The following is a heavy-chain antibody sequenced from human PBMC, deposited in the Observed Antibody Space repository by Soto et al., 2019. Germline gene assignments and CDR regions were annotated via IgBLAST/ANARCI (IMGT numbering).Heavy chain of an antibody. J-gene: IGHJ4*02. CDR2: MSNDGSHT. D-gene: IGHD2-2*01. Sequence: QVQLVESGGGVVQPGRSLRLSCAASGFTFSSNGMHWVRQAPGKGLEWVAVMSNDGSHTSYADSAKGRFTISRDNSKNTLYLQMNSLRAEDSGIYYCTKGCSSSSKCYIIDYWGQGALVTVSS. V-gene: IGHV3-30*18. CDR3: TKGCSSSSKCYIIDY. CDR1: GFTFSSNG.